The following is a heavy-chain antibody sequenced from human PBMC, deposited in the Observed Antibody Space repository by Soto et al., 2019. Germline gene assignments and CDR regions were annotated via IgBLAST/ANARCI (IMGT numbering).Heavy chain of an antibody. CDR1: GFTVSSNY. J-gene: IGHJ6*02. CDR3: ARAQSTYADIVLVPAATDYYGMDV. CDR2: FYSGGST. Sequence: VGSLRLSCAASGFTVSSNYMSWVRHSPFKGLGLVSVFYSGGSTYYADSVKGRFTISRDNSKNTLYLQMNSLRAEDTAVYYCARAQSTYADIVLVPAATDYYGMDVWGQGTTVTVSS. D-gene: IGHD2-2*01. V-gene: IGHV3-53*01.